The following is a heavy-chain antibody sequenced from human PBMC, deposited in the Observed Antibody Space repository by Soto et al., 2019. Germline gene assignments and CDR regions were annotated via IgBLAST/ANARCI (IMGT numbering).Heavy chain of an antibody. J-gene: IGHJ4*02. CDR1: IGSITSTNW. D-gene: IGHD4-17*01. Sequence: QVQLQQSGPGLVKPSGTLSLTCAVSIGSITSTNWWTWVRQPPGKELEWLGEIYHTGSTNYNPSLKNRVTICVDKSKNQFSLRLFSVTAADTAVYYCGAHAGATYGPLDYWGRGTLVTVSS. V-gene: IGHV4-4*02. CDR2: IYHTGST. CDR3: GAHAGATYGPLDY.